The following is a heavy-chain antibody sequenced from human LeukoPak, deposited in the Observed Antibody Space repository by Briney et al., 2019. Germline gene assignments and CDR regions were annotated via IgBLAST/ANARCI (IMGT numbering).Heavy chain of an antibody. CDR1: GFTFSSYA. Sequence: GGSLRLSCAASGFTFSSYAMHWVRQAPGKGLEWVAVISYDGGNKYYADSVKGRFTISRDNSKNTLYLQMNSLRAEDTAVYYCARAEFFTGDTAISFDYWGQGTLVTVSS. CDR3: ARAEFFTGDTAISFDY. CDR2: ISYDGGNK. V-gene: IGHV3-30-3*01. D-gene: IGHD5-18*01. J-gene: IGHJ4*02.